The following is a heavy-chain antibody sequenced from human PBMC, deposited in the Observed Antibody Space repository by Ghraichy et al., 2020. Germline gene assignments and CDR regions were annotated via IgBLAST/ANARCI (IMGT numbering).Heavy chain of an antibody. Sequence: SETLSLTCTVSGGSINNYYWSWIRQPPGKGLEWVGYIYYSGITNYNPSLKSRVTISVDTSKNQFSLKLNSVTAADTAVYYCARLKDYYASGSPRYGMGVWGQGSTVTVSS. D-gene: IGHD3-10*01. CDR1: GGSINNYY. CDR3: ARLKDYYASGSPRYGMGV. CDR2: IYYSGIT. J-gene: IGHJ6*02. V-gene: IGHV4-59*08.